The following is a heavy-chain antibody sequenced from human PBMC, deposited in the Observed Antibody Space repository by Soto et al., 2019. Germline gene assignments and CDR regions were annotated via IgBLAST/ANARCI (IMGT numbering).Heavy chain of an antibody. CDR2: INPSGGST. CDR3: ARDLSLLRFLGWHSPLDAFDI. J-gene: IGHJ3*02. CDR1: GYTFTSYY. Sequence: QVQLVQSGAEVKKPGASVKVSCKASGYTFTSYYMHWVRQAPGQGLEWMGIINPSGGSTSYAQKFQGRVTMTRDTSTCKVYMELSSLRSEDTAVYYFARDLSLLRFLGWHSPLDAFDIWGQGTMVTVSS. D-gene: IGHD3-3*01. V-gene: IGHV1-46*03.